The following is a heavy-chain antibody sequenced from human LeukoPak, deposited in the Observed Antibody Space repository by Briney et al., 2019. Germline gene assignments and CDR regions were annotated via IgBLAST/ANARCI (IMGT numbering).Heavy chain of an antibody. D-gene: IGHD3-22*01. CDR3: ARTYYYDSSGYLAY. CDR1: GFTFSSYA. V-gene: IGHV3-30*04. CDR2: ISYDGSNK. Sequence: GGSLRLSCAASGFTFSSYAMHWVRQAPGKGLEWVAVISYDGSNKYYAGSVKGRFTISRDNSKNTLYLQMNSLRAEDTAVYYCARTYYYDSSGYLAYWGQGTLVTVSS. J-gene: IGHJ4*02.